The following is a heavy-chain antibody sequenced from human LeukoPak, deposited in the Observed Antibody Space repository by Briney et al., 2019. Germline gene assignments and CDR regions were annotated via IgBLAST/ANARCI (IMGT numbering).Heavy chain of an antibody. CDR1: GGSINSSNYY. V-gene: IGHV4-39*07. J-gene: IGHJ4*02. D-gene: IGHD6-19*01. CDR3: ARGQWLVLVTKYYFDY. Sequence: SETLSLTCAVSGGSINSSNYYWSWIRQPPVKGLEWIGGFYYPGSYYNNPSLKSRVTISVATSKNQFSLKLSSVTAADTAVYYCARGQWLVLVTKYYFDYWGQGTLVTVSS. CDR2: FYYPGSY.